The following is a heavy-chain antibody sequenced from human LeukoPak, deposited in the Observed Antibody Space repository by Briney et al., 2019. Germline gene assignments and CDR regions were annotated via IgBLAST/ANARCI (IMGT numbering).Heavy chain of an antibody. CDR1: GFTFSRYA. CDR3: TLYYYDSSGYPSFDF. J-gene: IGHJ4*02. V-gene: IGHV3-48*02. Sequence: GGSLRLSCAASGFTFSRYAMNWVRQAPGKGLEWVSYISATSTTIYYADSVKGRFTVSRDYAKNSLYLQMGSLRDEDTAVYYCTLYYYDSSGYPSFDFWGQGTLVTVSS. D-gene: IGHD3-22*01. CDR2: ISATSTTI.